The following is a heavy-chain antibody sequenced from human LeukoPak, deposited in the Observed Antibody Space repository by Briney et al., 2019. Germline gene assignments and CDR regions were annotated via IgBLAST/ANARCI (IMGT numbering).Heavy chain of an antibody. CDR3: ARAEEYYDFWYH. CDR2: INPNSGGT. CDR1: GYTFTGYY. Sequence: ASVKVSCKASGYTFTGYYMHWVRQAPGQGLEWMGWINPNSGGTNYAQKFQGRVTMTRDTSISTAYMELSRLRSDDTAVYYCARAEEYYDFWYHWGQGTLVTVSS. D-gene: IGHD3-3*01. V-gene: IGHV1-2*02. J-gene: IGHJ5*02.